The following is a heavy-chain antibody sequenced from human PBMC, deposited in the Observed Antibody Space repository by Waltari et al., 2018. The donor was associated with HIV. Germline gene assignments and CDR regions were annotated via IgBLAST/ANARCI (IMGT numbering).Heavy chain of an antibody. V-gene: IGHV3-74*01. CDR1: GLPFSSYW. D-gene: IGHD1-26*01. CDR2: INSDGSST. J-gene: IGHJ4*02. CDR3: ARAGRDGKLPPDY. Sequence: EVQLVESGGGSVQPGGSLRLSCAASGLPFSSYWMHCVRQAPGKGLVWVSRINSDGSSTSYADSVKGRFTISRDNAKNTVYLQMSSPRAEDTAVYYCARAGRDGKLPPDYWGQGTLVTVSS.